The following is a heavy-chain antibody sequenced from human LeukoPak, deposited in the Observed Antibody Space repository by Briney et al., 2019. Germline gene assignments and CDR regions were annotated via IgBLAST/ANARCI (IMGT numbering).Heavy chain of an antibody. D-gene: IGHD3-10*01. Sequence: SETLSLTCTVSGGSISSSSYYWGWIRQPPGKGLEWIGSIYYSGSTYYNPSLKSRVTISVDTSKNQFSLKLSSVTAADTAVYYSARRGFGELFLFDYWGQGTLVTVSS. CDR1: GGSISSSSYY. CDR2: IYYSGST. J-gene: IGHJ4*02. V-gene: IGHV4-39*01. CDR3: ARRGFGELFLFDY.